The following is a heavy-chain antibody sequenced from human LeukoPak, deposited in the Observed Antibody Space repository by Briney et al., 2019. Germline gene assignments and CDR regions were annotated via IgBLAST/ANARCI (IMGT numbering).Heavy chain of an antibody. J-gene: IGHJ6*03. CDR2: INSNSGNI. CDR1: GFTFSSYS. D-gene: IGHD3-10*01. CDR3: ARLYYGSGSYLIYYMDV. V-gene: IGHV3-21*01. Sequence: GGSLRLSCAASGFTFSSYSMNWVRQAPGKGLEWVSSINSNSGNIQYADSVTGRFTVSRDNAKNSLSLQMNSLRAEDTAVYYCARLYYGSGSYLIYYMDVWGKGTTVIVSS.